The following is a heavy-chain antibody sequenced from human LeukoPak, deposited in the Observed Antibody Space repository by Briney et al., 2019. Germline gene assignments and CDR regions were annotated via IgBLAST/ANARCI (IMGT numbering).Heavy chain of an antibody. CDR3: ARLRGRRFGGTEYDY. V-gene: IGHV4-4*07. CDR1: SGSVSGYY. D-gene: IGHD3-10*01. CDR2: IYTNGST. J-gene: IGHJ4*02. Sequence: SETLSLTCTVSSGSVSGYYWSWIRQPAGKGLEWIGRIYTNGSTNYNPSLKSRVTMSEDTSKNHFSLKLNSVTAADTAVYYCARLRGRRFGGTEYDYWGQGTLVTVSS.